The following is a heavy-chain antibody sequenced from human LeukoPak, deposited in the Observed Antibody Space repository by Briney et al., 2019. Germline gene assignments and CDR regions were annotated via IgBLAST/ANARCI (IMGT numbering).Heavy chain of an antibody. V-gene: IGHV1-18*01. D-gene: IGHD3-22*01. Sequence: ASVKVSCKASDYTFGRYPISWVRQAPGQGLEWLGWINPDNGNSNYAHKFRTRFTMTTDTSTGTVFMEMRSLRSDDTARYYCAREHPASSGHHPPNWFDSWGQGTLVTVSS. CDR3: AREHPASSGHHPPNWFDS. CDR1: DYTFGRYP. CDR2: INPDNGNS. J-gene: IGHJ5*01.